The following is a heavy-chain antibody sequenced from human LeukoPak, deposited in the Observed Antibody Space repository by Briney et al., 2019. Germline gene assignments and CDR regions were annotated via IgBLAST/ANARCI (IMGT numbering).Heavy chain of an antibody. J-gene: IGHJ3*02. CDR2: IYSDGST. CDR3: ARELREHGVFDI. V-gene: IGHV3-53*01. CDR1: GFTVSSNY. D-gene: IGHD1-26*01. Sequence: GRSLRLSCAASGFTVSSNYMSWVRQAPGKGLEWVSEIYSDGSTYYAASVKGRFSISRDNSKNVVYLQMNGLRGEDMAVYYCARELREHGVFDIWGQGTMVTVSS.